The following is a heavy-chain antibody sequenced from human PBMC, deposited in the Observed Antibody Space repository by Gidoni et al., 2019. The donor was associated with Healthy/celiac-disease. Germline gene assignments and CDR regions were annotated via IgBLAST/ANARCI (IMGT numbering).Heavy chain of an antibody. CDR1: GFNFSSYS. J-gene: IGHJ4*02. V-gene: IGHV3-21*01. CDR3: ARDQGDGYYDY. Sequence: EVQLVYSGGGLVKPGSYLRLYCAATGFNFSSYSMNWVRQPPGKGLEWVSSISTGSTYIYYADSVKGRFTISRDNAKNSLYLQMNSLRAEDTAVYYCARDQGDGYYDYWGQGTLVTVSS. CDR2: ISTGSTYI.